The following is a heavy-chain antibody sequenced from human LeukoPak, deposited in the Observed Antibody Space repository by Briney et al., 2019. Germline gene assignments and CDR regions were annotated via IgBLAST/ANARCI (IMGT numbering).Heavy chain of an antibody. Sequence: GGSLRLSCAASGFTFSSYGMNWVRQAPGKGLEWVSGISPSGGGTYYADSVKGRFTISRDDSKNTLYLQMNSLRAEDTAVYYCARVRSMTPGLYYYMDVWGKGTTVTVSS. V-gene: IGHV3-23*01. CDR1: GFTFSSYG. D-gene: IGHD2-8*01. J-gene: IGHJ6*03. CDR2: ISPSGGGT. CDR3: ARVRSMTPGLYYYMDV.